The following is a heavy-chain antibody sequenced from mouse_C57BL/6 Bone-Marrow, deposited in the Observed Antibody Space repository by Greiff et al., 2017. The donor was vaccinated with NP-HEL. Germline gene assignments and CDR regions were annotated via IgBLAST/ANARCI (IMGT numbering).Heavy chain of an antibody. D-gene: IGHD2-2*01. CDR2: IHPNSGST. J-gene: IGHJ3*01. CDR3: ARSRWLRSSWFAY. Sequence: QVQLQQPGAELVKPGASVKLSCKASGYTFTSYWMHWVKQRPGQGLEWIGMIHPNSGSTNYNEKFKSKATLTVDKSSSTAYMQLSSLTSEDSAVYYCARSRWLRSSWFAYWGQGTLVTVSA. V-gene: IGHV1-64*01. CDR1: GYTFTSYW.